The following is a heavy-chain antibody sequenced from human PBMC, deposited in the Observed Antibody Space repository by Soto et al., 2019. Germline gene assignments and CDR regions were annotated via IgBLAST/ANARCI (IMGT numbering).Heavy chain of an antibody. CDR2: IYYSGST. D-gene: IGHD3-10*01. J-gene: IGHJ6*02. CDR1: GIPISSGGYY. Sequence: SETLSLTYTFSGIPISSGGYYWSWIRQHPGKGLEWIGYIYYSGSTYYNPSLKSRVTISVDTSKNQFSLKLSSVTAADTAVYYCARVFGFGGMDVWGQGTTVT. CDR3: ARVFGFGGMDV. V-gene: IGHV4-31*03.